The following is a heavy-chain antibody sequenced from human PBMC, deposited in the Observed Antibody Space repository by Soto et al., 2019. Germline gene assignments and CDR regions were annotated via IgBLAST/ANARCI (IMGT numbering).Heavy chain of an antibody. CDR1: GFTFSSYS. J-gene: IGHJ4*02. D-gene: IGHD3-10*01. Sequence: GGSLRLSCAASGFTFSSYSMNWVRQAPGKGLEWVSSISSSSSYIYYADSVKGRFTISRDNAKNSLYLQMNSLRAEDTAVYYCARDKVWFGELSELSFDYWGQGTLVTVSS. CDR2: ISSSSSYI. V-gene: IGHV3-21*01. CDR3: ARDKVWFGELSELSFDY.